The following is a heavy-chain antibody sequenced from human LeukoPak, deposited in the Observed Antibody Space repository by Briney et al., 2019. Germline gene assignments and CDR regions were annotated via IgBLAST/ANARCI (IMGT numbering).Heavy chain of an antibody. J-gene: IGHJ4*02. CDR1: GGSISSSNW. CDR3: ARGPYDILSRSAPYYFDY. CDR2: IYHSGST. V-gene: IGHV4-4*02. Sequence: SETLSLTCAVSGGSISSSNWWSWVRQPPGKGLEWIGEIYHSGSTNYNPSLKSRVTMSVDTSKNQFSLKLSSVTAADTAVYYCARGPYDILSRSAPYYFDYWGQGTLVTVSS. D-gene: IGHD3-9*01.